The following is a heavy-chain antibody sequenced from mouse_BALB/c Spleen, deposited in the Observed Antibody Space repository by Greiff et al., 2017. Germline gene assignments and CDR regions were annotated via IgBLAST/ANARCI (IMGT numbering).Heavy chain of an antibody. D-gene: IGHD1-1*01. CDR1: GFSLTDYG. V-gene: IGHV2-6-7*01. Sequence: VKLQESGPGLVAPSQSLSITCTVSGFSLTDYGVNWVRQPPGKGLEWLGMIWGDGSTDYNSALKSRLSISKDNSKSQVFLKMNSLQTDDTARYYCARSPLGFYGSTPWFAYWGQGTLVTVSA. CDR2: IWGDGST. CDR3: ARSPLGFYGSTPWFAY. J-gene: IGHJ3*01.